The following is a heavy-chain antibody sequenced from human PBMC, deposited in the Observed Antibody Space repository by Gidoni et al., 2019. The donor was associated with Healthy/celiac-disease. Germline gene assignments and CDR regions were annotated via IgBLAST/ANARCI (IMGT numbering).Heavy chain of an antibody. CDR3: ATYNWNPPGFDY. CDR1: GGSCSSSSYY. V-gene: IGHV4-39*01. CDR2: IYYSGST. J-gene: IGHJ4*02. Sequence: LQLQESGPGLVKPSETLSPTCTVSGGSCSSSSYYWGWIRQPPGKGLEWIGSIYYSGSTYYNPSLKSRVTISVDTSKNQFSLKLSSVTAADTAVYYCATYNWNPPGFDYWGQGTLVTVSS. D-gene: IGHD1-20*01.